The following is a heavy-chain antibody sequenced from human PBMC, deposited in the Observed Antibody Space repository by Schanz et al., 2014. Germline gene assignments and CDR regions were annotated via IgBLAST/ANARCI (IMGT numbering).Heavy chain of an antibody. CDR1: GFTFSSYG. V-gene: IGHV3-33*01. D-gene: IGHD3-10*01. J-gene: IGHJ3*02. CDR3: AGGGRGAYPGRVFDI. CDR2: VCYDGSKK. Sequence: QVQLVESGGGVVQPGRSLRLSCAASGFTFSSYGMHWVRQVPGKGLEWVAVVCYDGSKKYYADSVKGRFTTSRDNSKNTFYQQMSRRRAEDTAVYYGAGGGRGAYPGRVFDIWGQGTMVTASS.